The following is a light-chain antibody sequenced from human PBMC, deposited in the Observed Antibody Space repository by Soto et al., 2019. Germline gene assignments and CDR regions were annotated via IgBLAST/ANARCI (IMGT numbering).Light chain of an antibody. CDR3: QQYGRSPTT. V-gene: IGKV3-20*01. CDR2: GAS. J-gene: IGKJ1*01. Sequence: EIVMMQSPATLSVSPGERATLSCRASQSVSSSYLAWYQQKPGQAPRLLMYGASSRATGIPDRFSGSGSGTDFTLTISRLEPEDFAVYYCQQYGRSPTTFGQGTKVDIK. CDR1: QSVSSSY.